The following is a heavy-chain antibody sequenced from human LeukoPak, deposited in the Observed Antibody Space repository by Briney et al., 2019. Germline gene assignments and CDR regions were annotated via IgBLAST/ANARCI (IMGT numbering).Heavy chain of an antibody. Sequence: SETLSLTCTVSGGSISSSSYYWGWIRQPPGKGLEWIGCIYYSGSTYYNPSLKSRVTISVDTSKNQFSLKLSSVTAADTAVYYCARHPGGFDPWGQGTLVTVSS. V-gene: IGHV4-39*01. J-gene: IGHJ5*02. CDR3: ARHPGGFDP. CDR1: GGSISSSSYY. D-gene: IGHD1-26*01. CDR2: IYYSGST.